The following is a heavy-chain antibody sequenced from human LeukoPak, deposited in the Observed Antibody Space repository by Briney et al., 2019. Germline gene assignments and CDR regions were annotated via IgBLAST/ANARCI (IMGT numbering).Heavy chain of an antibody. J-gene: IGHJ5*02. D-gene: IGHD5/OR15-5a*01. CDR3: ATLYENWFDP. Sequence: PSETLSLTCAVSGGSISSSNWWSWVRQPPGKGLEWIGEIYHSGSTNYNPSLKGRVTISVDKSKNQFSLKLSSVTAADTAVYYCATLYENWFDPWGQGTLVTVSS. V-gene: IGHV4-4*02. CDR1: GGSISSSNW. CDR2: IYHSGST.